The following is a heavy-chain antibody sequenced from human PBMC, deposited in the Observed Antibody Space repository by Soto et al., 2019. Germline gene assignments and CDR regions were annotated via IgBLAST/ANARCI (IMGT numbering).Heavy chain of an antibody. CDR1: GFTFSSYE. D-gene: IGHD5-12*01. V-gene: IGHV3-48*03. Sequence: PGGSLRLSCAASGFTFSSYEMNWVRQAPGKGLEWVSYISSSGSTIYYADSVKGRFTISRDNAKNSLYLQMNSLRAEDTAVYYCARVAEYSVYDRYYYGMDVWGQGTTVTVSS. CDR3: ARVAEYSVYDRYYYGMDV. J-gene: IGHJ6*02. CDR2: ISSSGSTI.